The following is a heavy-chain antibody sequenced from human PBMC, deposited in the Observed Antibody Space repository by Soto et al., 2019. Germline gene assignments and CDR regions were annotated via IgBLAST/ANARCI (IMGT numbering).Heavy chain of an antibody. CDR1: GYTFTGYA. Sequence: QVQVVQSGAEEKKPGASVKVSCTASGYTFTGYAMHWVRQAPGQRLEWMGWINAGNGNTKYSQKFQGRVTITMDTSASTAYMELSSLRSEDTAVYYCARAVAVAADFDYWGQGTLVTVSS. V-gene: IGHV1-3*05. CDR3: ARAVAVAADFDY. D-gene: IGHD6-19*01. J-gene: IGHJ4*02. CDR2: INAGNGNT.